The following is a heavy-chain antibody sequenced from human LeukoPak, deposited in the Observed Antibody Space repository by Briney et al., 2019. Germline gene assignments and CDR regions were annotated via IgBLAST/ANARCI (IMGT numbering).Heavy chain of an antibody. CDR2: IYSGGST. CDR3: ASTGGYYVEDY. V-gene: IGHV3-66*01. Sequence: GGSLRLSCAASGFTVSSNYMSWVRQAPGKGLEWVSVIYSGGSTYYADSVKGRFTISRDNSKNTLYLQMDSLRAEDTAVYYCASTGGYYVEDYWGQGTLVTVSS. J-gene: IGHJ4*02. D-gene: IGHD3-22*01. CDR1: GFTVSSNY.